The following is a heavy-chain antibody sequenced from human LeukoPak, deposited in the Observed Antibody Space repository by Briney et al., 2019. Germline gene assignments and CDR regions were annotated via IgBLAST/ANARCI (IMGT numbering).Heavy chain of an antibody. CDR1: GGSISSYY. Sequence: TSETLSLTCTVSGGSISSYYWSWIRQPPGKGLEWIGYIYYSGSTNYNPSLKSRVTISVDTSKNQFSLKLSSVTAADTAVYYCARAPRGDGYYFDYWGQGTLVTVSS. CDR2: IYYSGST. V-gene: IGHV4-59*01. CDR3: ARAPRGDGYYFDY. D-gene: IGHD2-21*01. J-gene: IGHJ4*02.